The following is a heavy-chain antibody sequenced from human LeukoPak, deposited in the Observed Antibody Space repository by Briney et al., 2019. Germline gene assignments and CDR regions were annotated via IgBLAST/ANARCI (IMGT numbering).Heavy chain of an antibody. Sequence: ASVRVSCRASGYTFTSYGISWVRQAPGQGLEWMGWISAYKGNTNYAQKLQGRVTMTTDTSTSTAYMELRSLRSDDTAVYYCARDWGVVDIVVVPAAMDYYMDVWGKGTTVTVSS. D-gene: IGHD2-2*03. V-gene: IGHV1-18*01. CDR1: GYTFTSYG. CDR2: ISAYKGNT. J-gene: IGHJ6*03. CDR3: ARDWGVVDIVVVPAAMDYYMDV.